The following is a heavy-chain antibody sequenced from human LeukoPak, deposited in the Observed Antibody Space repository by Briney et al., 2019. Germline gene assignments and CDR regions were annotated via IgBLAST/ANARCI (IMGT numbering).Heavy chain of an antibody. J-gene: IGHJ4*02. CDR2: ISGSSSYI. Sequence: GGSLRLSCAASGFTFSNFQMHWVRQAPGKGLEGVSSISGSSSYIYYADSVKGRFTISRDNAKNPLYLQLNSLRAEDTALYYCARARGIAVADLWGEGTLVTVSS. CDR1: GFTFSNFQ. V-gene: IGHV3-21*01. CDR3: ARARGIAVADL. D-gene: IGHD6-19*01.